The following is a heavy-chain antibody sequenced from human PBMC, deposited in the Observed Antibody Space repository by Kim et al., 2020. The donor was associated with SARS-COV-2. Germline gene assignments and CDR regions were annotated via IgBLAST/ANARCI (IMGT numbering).Heavy chain of an antibody. D-gene: IGHD3-10*01. CDR1: GGSFSGYY. CDR2: INHSGST. J-gene: IGHJ4*02. Sequence: SETLSLTCAVYGGSFSGYYWSWIRQPPGKGLEWIGEINHSGSTNYNPSLKSRVTISVDTSKNQFSLKLSSVTAADTAVYYCARFRRNMVRGVGFDYWGQGTLVTVSS. V-gene: IGHV4-34*01. CDR3: ARFRRNMVRGVGFDY.